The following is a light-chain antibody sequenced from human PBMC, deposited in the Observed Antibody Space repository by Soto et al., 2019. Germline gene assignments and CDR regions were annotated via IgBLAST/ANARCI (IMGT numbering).Light chain of an antibody. Sequence: NFMLTQPHSVSESPGKTVTISCTGSSGSIASNYVQWYQQRPGSAPTTVIYEDNQRPSGVPDRFSGSIDSSSNSASLTISGLKTEDEADYYCQSYDNSKSRVVFGGGTKLTVL. CDR3: QSYDNSKSRVV. J-gene: IGLJ2*01. V-gene: IGLV6-57*02. CDR1: SGSIASNY. CDR2: EDN.